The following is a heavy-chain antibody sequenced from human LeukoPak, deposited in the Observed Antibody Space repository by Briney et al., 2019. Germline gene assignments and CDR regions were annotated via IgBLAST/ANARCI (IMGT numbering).Heavy chain of an antibody. Sequence: PGGSLRLSCVASGFIFSNAWFIWVRQAPGKGLEWIGRIISKADGGTIDYAAPVKGSFTISRDDSKNTLYLQMSSLKTEDTGVYYCTTVRDLGYWGQGTLVTVSS. J-gene: IGHJ4*02. V-gene: IGHV3-15*01. CDR2: IISKADGGTI. CDR1: GFIFSNAW. CDR3: TTVRDLGY. D-gene: IGHD6-6*01.